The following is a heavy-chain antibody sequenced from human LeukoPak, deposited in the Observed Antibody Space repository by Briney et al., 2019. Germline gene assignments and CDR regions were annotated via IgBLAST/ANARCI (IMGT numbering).Heavy chain of an antibody. CDR1: GFTFSGYA. Sequence: GGSLRLSCAASGFTFSGYAMSWVRQAPGKGLEWVSAISGSGGSTYYAGSVKGRFTISRDNSKNTLYLQMNSLRAEDTAVYYCAKLLRGVVVPYYDYWGQGTLVTVSS. CDR2: ISGSGGST. D-gene: IGHD3-10*01. CDR3: AKLLRGVVVPYYDY. J-gene: IGHJ4*02. V-gene: IGHV3-23*01.